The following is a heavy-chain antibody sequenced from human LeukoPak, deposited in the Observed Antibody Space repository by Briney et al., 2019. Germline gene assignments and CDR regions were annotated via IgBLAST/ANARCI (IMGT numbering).Heavy chain of an antibody. Sequence: GGSLRLSCAASGFTFSNAWMSWVRQAPGKGLEWVGRIKSKTDGGTTDYAAPVKGRFTISRDDSKNTLYLQMNSLKTGDTAVYYCTTDSPPGYCSSTSCRRNYYYYYMDVWSKGTAVTVSS. V-gene: IGHV3-15*01. CDR1: GFTFSNAW. J-gene: IGHJ6*03. D-gene: IGHD2-2*03. CDR2: IKSKTDGGTT. CDR3: TTDSPPGYCSSTSCRRNYYYYYMDV.